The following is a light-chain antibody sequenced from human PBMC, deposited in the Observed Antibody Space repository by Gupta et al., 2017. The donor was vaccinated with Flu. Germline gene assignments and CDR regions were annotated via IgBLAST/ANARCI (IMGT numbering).Light chain of an antibody. Sequence: IVFTQSPATLSLSPGERPTLSCRASQSIRDYLAWYQQKPGQAPRLLIYDASNRATGIPARFSGSGSGTDFTLTISSREPEDFAVYYCQHRCDWPFTFGHGTKVDIK. J-gene: IGKJ3*01. CDR1: QSIRDY. CDR3: QHRCDWPFT. CDR2: DAS. V-gene: IGKV3-11*01.